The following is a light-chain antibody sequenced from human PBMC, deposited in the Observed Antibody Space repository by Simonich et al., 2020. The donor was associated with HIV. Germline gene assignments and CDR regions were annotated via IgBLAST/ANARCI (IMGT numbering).Light chain of an antibody. J-gene: IGLJ3*02. CDR3: AAWDDSLNGRV. V-gene: IGLV1-44*01. CDR1: SSNIGTHP. Sequence: QSVLTQPPSASGTPGPRVTITCSGSSSNIGTHPVNWYQQLPGTAPKLLIYLNNQRPSGVPGRFSGSKSGTSASLAISGLQSEDEADYYCAAWDDSLNGRVFGGGTKLTVL. CDR2: LNN.